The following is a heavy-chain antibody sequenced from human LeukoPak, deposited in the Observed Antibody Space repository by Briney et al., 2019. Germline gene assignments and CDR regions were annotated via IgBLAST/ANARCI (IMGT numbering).Heavy chain of an antibody. Sequence: PGGSLRLSCAASGFTFSSYWMHWVRQAPGKGLVWVSRINSDGSSTSYADSVKGRFTISRDNAKNSLYLQMNSLRAEDTAVYYCARDGGGTTYYYYYMDVWGKGTTVTVSS. D-gene: IGHD1-7*01. CDR3: ARDGGGTTYYYYYMDV. CDR1: GFTFSSYW. CDR2: INSDGSST. V-gene: IGHV3-74*01. J-gene: IGHJ6*03.